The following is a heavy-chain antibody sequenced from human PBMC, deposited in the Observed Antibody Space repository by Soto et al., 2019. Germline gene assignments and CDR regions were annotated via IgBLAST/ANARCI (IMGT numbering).Heavy chain of an antibody. CDR2: IIPMLGIR. CDR1: GGTFSTYS. J-gene: IGHJ3*02. D-gene: IGHD2-21*01. V-gene: IGHV1-69*02. CDR3: TIGSWSGEVFDI. Sequence: QVQLVQSGAEVKKPGWSVKVSCKDSGGTFSTYSMFWVRQAPGQGLEWMGRIIPMLGIRNYAQRFQDRVTITADKSTATAHMELSSLISEDTALYYCTIGSWSGEVFDIWGQGTMVTVSS.